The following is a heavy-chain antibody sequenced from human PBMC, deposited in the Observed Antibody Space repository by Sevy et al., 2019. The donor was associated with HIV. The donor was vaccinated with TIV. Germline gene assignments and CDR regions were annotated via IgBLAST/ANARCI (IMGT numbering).Heavy chain of an antibody. V-gene: IGHV1-69*13. J-gene: IGHJ1*01. Sequence: ASVKVSCKASGGTFSSYAIIWVRQAPGQGLEWMGGIIPIFGTANYAQKFQGRVTITADESTSTAYMELSSLRSEDTAVYYCARDSPSHSGSYSSEYFQHWGQGTLVTVSS. CDR2: IIPIFGTA. CDR3: ARDSPSHSGSYSSEYFQH. CDR1: GGTFSSYA. D-gene: IGHD1-26*01.